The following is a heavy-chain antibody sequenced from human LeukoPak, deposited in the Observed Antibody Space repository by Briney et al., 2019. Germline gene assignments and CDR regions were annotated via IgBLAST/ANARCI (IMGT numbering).Heavy chain of an antibody. D-gene: IGHD3-10*01. Sequence: SETLSLTCGVSGESFSVYCWSWIRQSPGKGLEWIGEINDNGYINYNPSLKSRVALSVDPSKNQFSLKLSSVTAADTAVYYCARDSLTYGSGSYYPSGSYYTDYWGQGTLVTVSS. J-gene: IGHJ4*02. CDR3: ARDSLTYGSGSYYPSGSYYTDY. CDR2: INDNGYI. V-gene: IGHV4-34*01. CDR1: GESFSVYC.